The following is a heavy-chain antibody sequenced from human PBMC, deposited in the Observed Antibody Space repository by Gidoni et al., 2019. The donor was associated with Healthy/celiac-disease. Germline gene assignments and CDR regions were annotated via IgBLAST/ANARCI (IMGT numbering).Heavy chain of an antibody. CDR2: IYSGGST. CDR3: QSGSYFFGAFDI. CDR1: GFTVSSNY. D-gene: IGHD1-26*01. Sequence: EVQLVESGGGVVQPGGSLRLSCAASGFTVSSNYMSWVRQAPGKGLELVSVIYSGGSTYYADSVKGRFTISRDNSKNTLYLQMNSLRAEDTAVYYCQSGSYFFGAFDIWGQGTMVTVSS. V-gene: IGHV3-66*02. J-gene: IGHJ3*02.